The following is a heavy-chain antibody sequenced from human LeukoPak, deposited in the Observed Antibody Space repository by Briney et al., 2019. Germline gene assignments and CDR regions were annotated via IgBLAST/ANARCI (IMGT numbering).Heavy chain of an antibody. Sequence: PGESLRLSCAASGFTFSSYGMSWVRQAPGKGLQWVSSISGSGGTTYYADSVKGRFTISRDNSKNTLYLQMNSLRADDTAVYSCAKDPPTVMANAFHIWGQGTIVTVS. CDR2: ISGSGGTT. D-gene: IGHD5-18*01. V-gene: IGHV3-23*01. J-gene: IGHJ3*02. CDR3: AKDPPTVMANAFHI. CDR1: GFTFSSYG.